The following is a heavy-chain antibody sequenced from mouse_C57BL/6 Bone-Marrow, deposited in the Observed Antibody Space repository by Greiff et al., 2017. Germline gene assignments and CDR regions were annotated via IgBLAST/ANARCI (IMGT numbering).Heavy chain of an antibody. Sequence: VQLKQSGPVLVKPGASVKMSCKASGYTFTDYYMNWVKQSHGKSLEWIGVINPYNGGTSYNQKFKGKATLTVDKSSSTAYLELNSLTSEDSAVYYCATQGDGNWDFDYWGQGTTLTVSS. D-gene: IGHD2-1*01. J-gene: IGHJ2*01. CDR3: ATQGDGNWDFDY. CDR2: INPYNGGT. V-gene: IGHV1-19*01. CDR1: GYTFTDYY.